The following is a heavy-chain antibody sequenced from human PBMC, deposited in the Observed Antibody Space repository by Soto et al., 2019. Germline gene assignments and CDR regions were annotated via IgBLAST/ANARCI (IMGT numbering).Heavy chain of an antibody. CDR1: GFTVSSNY. V-gene: IGHV3-66*01. D-gene: IGHD3-22*01. Sequence: EVQLVESGGGLVQPGGSLRLSCAASGFTVSSNYMSWVRQAPGKGLEWVSVIYSGGTTYYADSVKGRFTISRDNSKNTLYLQMHSLRADATAVYYCARNGDSSDYRGWFDPWGQGTLVTVSS. CDR3: ARNGDSSDYRGWFDP. CDR2: IYSGGTT. J-gene: IGHJ5*02.